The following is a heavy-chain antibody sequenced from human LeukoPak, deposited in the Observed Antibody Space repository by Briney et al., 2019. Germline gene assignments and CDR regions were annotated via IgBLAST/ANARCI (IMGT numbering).Heavy chain of an antibody. CDR1: GGSISSYY. CDR3: AREVRGAFDY. V-gene: IGHV4-59*01. Sequence: SETLSLTCTVSGGSISSYYWSWIRQPPGKGLEWIGYIYYSGSTNYNPSLKSRVTISVDTSKNQFSLKLSSVTAADTAVYYCAREVRGAFDYWGQGTLVTVSS. D-gene: IGHD3-10*01. CDR2: IYYSGST. J-gene: IGHJ4*02.